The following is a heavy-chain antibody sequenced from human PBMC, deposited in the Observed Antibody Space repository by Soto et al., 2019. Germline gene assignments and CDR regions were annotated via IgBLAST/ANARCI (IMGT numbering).Heavy chain of an antibody. J-gene: IGHJ6*02. CDR1: GGSFSGYY. CDR3: ARGRIAAAGSGYYYYYGMDV. V-gene: IGHV4-34*01. Sequence: SETLSLTCAVYGGSFSGYYWSWIRQPPGKGLEWIGEINHSGSTNYNPSLKSRVTISVDTSKNQFSLKLSSVTAADTAVYYCARGRIAAAGSGYYYYYGMDVWGQGTTVTVSS. D-gene: IGHD6-13*01. CDR2: INHSGST.